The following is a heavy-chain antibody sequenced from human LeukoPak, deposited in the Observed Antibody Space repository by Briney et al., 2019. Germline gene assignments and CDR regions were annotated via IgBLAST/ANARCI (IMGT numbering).Heavy chain of an antibody. Sequence: ASVKVPCKVSGYTLTELSMHWVRQAPGKGLEWMGGFDPEDGETIYAQKFQGRVIMTEDTSTDTAYMELSSLRSEDTAVYYCASMVRGVILHFDYWGQGTLVTVSS. J-gene: IGHJ4*02. CDR3: ASMVRGVILHFDY. V-gene: IGHV1-24*01. D-gene: IGHD3-10*01. CDR2: FDPEDGET. CDR1: GYTLTELS.